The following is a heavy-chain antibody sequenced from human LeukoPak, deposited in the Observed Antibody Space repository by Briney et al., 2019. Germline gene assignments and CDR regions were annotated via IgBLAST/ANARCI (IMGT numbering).Heavy chain of an antibody. CDR1: GGTFSSYA. CDR2: IIPIFGTA. CDR3: ERALAGYRGGGGSLNFDY. Sequence: GASVKVSCKASGGTFSSYAISWVRQAPGQGLEWMGGIIPIFGTANYAQKFQGRVTITADESTSTAYMELSSLRSEDTAMFSCERALAGYRGGGGSLNFDYWGQGTLVTVSS. J-gene: IGHJ4*02. D-gene: IGHD6-13*01. V-gene: IGHV1-69*13.